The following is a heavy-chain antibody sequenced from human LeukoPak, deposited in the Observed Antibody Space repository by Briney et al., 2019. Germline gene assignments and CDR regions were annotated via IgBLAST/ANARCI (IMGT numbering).Heavy chain of an antibody. CDR2: IYYSGST. V-gene: IGHV4-34*01. J-gene: IGHJ6*02. CDR1: GGSFSGYY. D-gene: IGHD4-11*01. CDR3: ARAVIYSNYGYYYYYGMDV. Sequence: KPSETLSLTCAVYGGSFSGYYWSWIRQPPGKGLEWIGSIYYSGSTYYNPSLKSRVTISVDTSKNQFSLKLSSVTAADTAVYYCARAVIYSNYGYYYYYGMDVWGQGTTVTVSS.